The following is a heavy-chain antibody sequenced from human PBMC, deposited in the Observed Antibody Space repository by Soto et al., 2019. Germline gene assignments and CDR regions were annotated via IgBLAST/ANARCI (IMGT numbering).Heavy chain of an antibody. V-gene: IGHV3-33*06. CDR3: AKEKGTGRAPNGAYDV. J-gene: IGHJ3*01. CDR2: IFNDAGNE. Sequence: QVQLVESGGDVVQPGMSLRLSCAASGFTFKDCAMHWVRQAPGKGLEWVSIIFNDAGNEYYTESVKGRFTISRDNSKNTLYLQMNSLRDEDTAVYYCAKEKGTGRAPNGAYDVWGRGTRVTVSS. D-gene: IGHD2-8*02. CDR1: GFTFKDCA.